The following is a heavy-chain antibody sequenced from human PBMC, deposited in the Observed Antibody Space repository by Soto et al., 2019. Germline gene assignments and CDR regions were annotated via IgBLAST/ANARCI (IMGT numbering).Heavy chain of an antibody. D-gene: IGHD1-26*01. V-gene: IGHV3-33*01. Sequence: GGSLRLSCAASGFTYSGYGMHWVRQAPGKGLEWVAVTRHDGSNTYYADSVRGRFTISRDNSNKMLHLQMNSLRAEDTAVYYCARDGVGTTTYFGYFDYWGQGTLVTVSS. CDR2: TRHDGSNT. J-gene: IGHJ4*02. CDR3: ARDGVGTTTYFGYFDY. CDR1: GFTYSGYG.